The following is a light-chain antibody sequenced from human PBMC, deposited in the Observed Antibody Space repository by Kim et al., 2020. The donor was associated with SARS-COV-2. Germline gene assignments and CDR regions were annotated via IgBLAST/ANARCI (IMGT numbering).Light chain of an antibody. CDR3: QQYHSWPT. CDR1: QSINTK. J-gene: IGKJ1*01. CDR2: AAS. V-gene: IGKV3-15*01. Sequence: EIVMTQSPATLSVSPGERATLSCRANQSINTKLAWYQQKRGQAPRLLIYAASTRATGIPARFSGSGSGTEFTLTISSLQSEDFAVYSCQQYHSWPTFGQGRNVDIK.